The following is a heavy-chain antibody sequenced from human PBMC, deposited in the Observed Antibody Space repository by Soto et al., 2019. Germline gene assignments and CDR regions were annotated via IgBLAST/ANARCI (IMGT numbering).Heavy chain of an antibody. D-gene: IGHD3-9*01. CDR1: GFTFSSYG. CDR2: IWYDGSNK. V-gene: IGHV3-33*01. Sequence: GGSLRLSCAASGFTFSSYGMHWVRQAPGKGLEWVAVIWYDGSNKYYADSVKGRFTISRDNSKNTLYLQMNSLRAEDTAVYYCARDLGPSYYDILTVYLDYWGQGTLVTVSS. J-gene: IGHJ4*02. CDR3: ARDLGPSYYDILTVYLDY.